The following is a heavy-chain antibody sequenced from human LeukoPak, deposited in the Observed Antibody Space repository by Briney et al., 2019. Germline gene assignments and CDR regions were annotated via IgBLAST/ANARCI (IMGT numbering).Heavy chain of an antibody. CDR2: ISYSGST. J-gene: IGHJ3*02. CDR3: ARDVVLTSSPDAFDI. Sequence: SSETLSLTCTVSGVSITKDGYSWTWIRQPPGRGLEWIGDISYSGSTKYKPSLKRRLTISGDVSKNQFSLKLASVTAADTAVYYCARDVVLTSSPDAFDIWGQGTMVTVSS. D-gene: IGHD2-21*02. CDR1: GVSITKDGYS. V-gene: IGHV4-31*03.